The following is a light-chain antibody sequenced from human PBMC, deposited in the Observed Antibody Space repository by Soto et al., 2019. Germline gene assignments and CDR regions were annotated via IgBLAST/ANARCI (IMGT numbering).Light chain of an antibody. J-gene: IGKJ5*01. V-gene: IGKV3-11*01. CDR1: QSFRGL. Sequence: EVVLTQSPVTLSLSPGERATLSCRASQSFRGLLAWYQQKPGQAPSLLIYYAYNRATGITPRFSGSGSGTDFTLTISSLEPEDSAVYYCQQRHMWPITFGQGTRLEIK. CDR3: QQRHMWPIT. CDR2: YAY.